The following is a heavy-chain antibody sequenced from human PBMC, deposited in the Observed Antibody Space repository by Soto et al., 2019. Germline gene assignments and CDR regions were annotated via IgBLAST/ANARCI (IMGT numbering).Heavy chain of an antibody. Sequence: GGSLRLSCVASGFTFIGYNMNWVRQAPGKGLEWVASISSSSTYIYYADSVKGRFTISRDNAKNSLYLQMNSLRAEDTAVYYCARDRYDSSGYYRSTWGQGTLVTVSS. CDR1: GFTFIGYN. V-gene: IGHV3-21*01. CDR2: ISSSSTYI. CDR3: ARDRYDSSGYYRST. J-gene: IGHJ5*02. D-gene: IGHD3-22*01.